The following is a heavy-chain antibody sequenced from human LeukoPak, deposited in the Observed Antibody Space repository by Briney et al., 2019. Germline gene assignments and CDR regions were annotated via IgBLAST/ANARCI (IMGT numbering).Heavy chain of an antibody. Sequence: PSEILSLTCTVSGGSISSYYWSWIRQPPGKGLEWIGYIYYSGSTNYNPSLKSRVTISVDTSKNQFSLKLSSVTAADTAVYYCARFISCSGGSCYCYFDYWGQGTLVTVSS. CDR2: IYYSGST. CDR3: ARFISCSGGSCYCYFDY. D-gene: IGHD2-15*01. V-gene: IGHV4-59*12. J-gene: IGHJ4*02. CDR1: GGSISSYY.